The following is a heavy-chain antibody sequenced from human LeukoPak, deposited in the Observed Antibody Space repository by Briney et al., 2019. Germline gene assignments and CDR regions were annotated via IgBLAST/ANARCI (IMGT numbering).Heavy chain of an antibody. Sequence: GGSLRLSCAASGFTFSSYAMHWVRQAPGKGLEWVAVISYDGSNKYYADSVKGRFTISRDNAKNSLYLQMNSLRAEDTAVYYCARVGMGVVIIPAVDYYYYGMDVWGQGTTVTVSS. V-gene: IGHV3-30-3*01. J-gene: IGHJ6*02. CDR1: GFTFSSYA. D-gene: IGHD2-2*01. CDR2: ISYDGSNK. CDR3: ARVGMGVVIIPAVDYYYYGMDV.